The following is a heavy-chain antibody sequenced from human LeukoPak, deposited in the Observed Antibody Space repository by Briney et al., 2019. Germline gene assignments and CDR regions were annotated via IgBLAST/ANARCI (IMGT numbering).Heavy chain of an antibody. CDR2: IGGGPQ. J-gene: IGHJ4*02. CDR3: ARDSSYGPGFDY. CDR1: GFTFSQFA. D-gene: IGHD5-18*01. Sequence: GGSLRLSCATSGFTFSQFAMTWVRQAPGKGLEWVSTIGGGPQFYADSVKGRFTISRDNSRNTVFLQMNSLRAEDTAIYYCARDSSYGPGFDYWGQGTLVTVSS. V-gene: IGHV3-23*01.